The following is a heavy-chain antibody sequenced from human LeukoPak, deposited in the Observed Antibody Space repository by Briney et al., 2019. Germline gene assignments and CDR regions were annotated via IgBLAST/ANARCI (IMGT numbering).Heavy chain of an antibody. Sequence: PSETLSLTCTVSGYSISSGYYWGWIRQPPGKGLEWIGSIYHSGSTYYNPSLKSRVTISVDTSKNQFSLKLSSVTAADTAVYYCARAHYYGSGSYPDAFDIWGQGTMVTASS. CDR3: ARAHYYGSGSYPDAFDI. V-gene: IGHV4-38-2*02. CDR2: IYHSGST. D-gene: IGHD3-10*01. J-gene: IGHJ3*02. CDR1: GYSISSGYY.